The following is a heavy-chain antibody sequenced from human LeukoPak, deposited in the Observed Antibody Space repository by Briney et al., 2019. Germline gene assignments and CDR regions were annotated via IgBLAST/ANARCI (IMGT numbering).Heavy chain of an antibody. CDR3: AKAMGGDGYSPTFDY. Sequence: GGSLRLSCAASGFTFSSYAMSWVRQAPGKGLEWVSAISGSGGSTYYADSVKGRFTISRDNSKNTLYLQMNSLRAEDTAVYYCAKAMGGDGYSPTFDYWGQGTLVTVSS. V-gene: IGHV3-23*01. CDR1: GFTFSSYA. J-gene: IGHJ4*02. CDR2: ISGSGGST. D-gene: IGHD5-24*01.